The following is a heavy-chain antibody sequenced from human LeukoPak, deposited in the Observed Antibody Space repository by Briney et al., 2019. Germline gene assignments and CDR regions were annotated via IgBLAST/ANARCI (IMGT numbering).Heavy chain of an antibody. D-gene: IGHD3-10*01. J-gene: IGHJ3*02. Sequence: GAAVKVSFTASGYTFTSDGISWVRQAPGQGLGWMGWISAYNGNTNYAQKLQGRVTMTTAKSTSTAYMELRSLRSDDTAVYYYARDRKYYYGSGTSFDIWGQGTMVTVSS. CDR3: ARDRKYYYGSGTSFDI. CDR1: GYTFTSDG. V-gene: IGHV1-18*01. CDR2: ISAYNGNT.